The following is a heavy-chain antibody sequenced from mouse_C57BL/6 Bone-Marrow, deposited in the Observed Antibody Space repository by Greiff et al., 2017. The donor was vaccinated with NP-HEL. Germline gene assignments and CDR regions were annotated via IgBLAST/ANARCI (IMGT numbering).Heavy chain of an antibody. V-gene: IGHV1-19*01. Sequence: VQLQQSGPVLVKPGASVKMSCKASGYTFTDYYMNWVKQSHGKSLEWIGVINPYNGGTSYNQKFKGKATLTADKSSSTAYMQLSSLTSEDSAVYFCARPSLDYWGQGTTLTVSS. CDR2: INPYNGGT. CDR1: GYTFTDYY. J-gene: IGHJ2*01. CDR3: ARPSLDY.